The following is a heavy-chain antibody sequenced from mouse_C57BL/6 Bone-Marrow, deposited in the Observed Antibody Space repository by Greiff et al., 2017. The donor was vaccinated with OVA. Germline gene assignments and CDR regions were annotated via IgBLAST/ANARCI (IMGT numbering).Heavy chain of an antibody. J-gene: IGHJ1*03. CDR1: GFSLTSYG. D-gene: IGHD1-1*01. CDR2: IWRGGST. V-gene: IGHV2-5*01. CDR3: AKNPYGSSSYWYFDV. Sequence: VQRVESGPGLVQPSQSLSITCTVSGFSLTSYGVHWVRQSPGKGLEWLGVIWRGGSTDYNAAFMSRLSITKDNSKSQVFFKMNSLQADDTAIYYCAKNPYGSSSYWYFDVWGTGTTVTVSS.